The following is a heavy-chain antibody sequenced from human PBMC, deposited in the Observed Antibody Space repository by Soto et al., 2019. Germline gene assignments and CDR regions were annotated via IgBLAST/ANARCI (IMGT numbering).Heavy chain of an antibody. Sequence: PSETLSLTCTVSGGSISSYYWSWIRQSPGKGLEWIGSIYYSGSTYYNPSLKSRVTISVDTSKNQFSLKLSSVTAADTAVYYCARHTPAISISDHWGQGTRVTVS. J-gene: IGHJ4*02. CDR3: ARHTPAISISDH. D-gene: IGHD3-3*01. V-gene: IGHV4-59*05. CDR1: GGSISSYY. CDR2: IYYSGST.